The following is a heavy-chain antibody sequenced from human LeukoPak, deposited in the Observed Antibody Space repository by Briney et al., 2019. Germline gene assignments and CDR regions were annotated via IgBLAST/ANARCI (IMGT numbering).Heavy chain of an antibody. CDR1: GFTFRRYA. CDR2: INDGGDST. V-gene: IGHV3-23*01. CDR3: AKEPLSVTATFNYFHY. Sequence: GGSLRLSCSASGFTFRRYAMSWVRQAPGKGLEWVSTINDGGDSTYYAGSVKGRFTISRDNSKNTLYLQMNSLRAEDTAVYYCAKEPLSVTATFNYFHYWGQGTLVTVSS. J-gene: IGHJ4*02. D-gene: IGHD2-21*02.